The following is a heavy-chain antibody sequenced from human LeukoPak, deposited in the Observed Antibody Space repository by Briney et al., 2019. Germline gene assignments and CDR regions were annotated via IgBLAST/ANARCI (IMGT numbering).Heavy chain of an antibody. D-gene: IGHD2-21*01. J-gene: IGHJ2*01. Sequence: SETLSLTCTVSGGSISRYYWSWIRQPPGKGLEWIGYIYYSGSTNYNPSLKSRVTISVDTSKNQFSLKLSSVTAADTAVYYCARSSVIPYWYFDLWGRGTLVTVSS. CDR3: ARSSVIPYWYFDL. CDR1: GGSISRYY. CDR2: IYYSGST. V-gene: IGHV4-59*01.